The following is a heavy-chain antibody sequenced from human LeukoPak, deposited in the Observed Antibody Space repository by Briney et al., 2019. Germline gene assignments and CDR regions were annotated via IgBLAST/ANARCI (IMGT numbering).Heavy chain of an antibody. D-gene: IGHD3-9*01. CDR1: GFTFSSYS. Sequence: PGGSLRLSCAASGFTFSSYSMNWVRQAPGKGLEWVSSISSSSSYIYYADSVKGRFTISRDNAKNSLYLQMNSLRAEDAAVYYCARTCFDWLFSPFDYWGQGTLVTVSS. CDR2: ISSSSSYI. J-gene: IGHJ4*02. V-gene: IGHV3-21*01. CDR3: ARTCFDWLFSPFDY.